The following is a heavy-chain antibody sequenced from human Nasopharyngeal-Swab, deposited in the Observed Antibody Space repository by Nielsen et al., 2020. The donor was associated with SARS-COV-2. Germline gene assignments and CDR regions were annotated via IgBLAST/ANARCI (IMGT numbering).Heavy chain of an antibody. CDR2: FSGSGGST. Sequence: GESLKISCVASGFTFRRYWMHWVRQAPGKGLEWVSVFSGSGGSTYYADSVKGRFTISGDNSKNTLYLQMNSLRAEDTAVYYCAKDGVRLNGIDVWGQGTTVTVSS. CDR3: AKDGVRLNGIDV. J-gene: IGHJ6*02. D-gene: IGHD3-16*01. CDR1: GFTFRRYW. V-gene: IGHV3-23*01.